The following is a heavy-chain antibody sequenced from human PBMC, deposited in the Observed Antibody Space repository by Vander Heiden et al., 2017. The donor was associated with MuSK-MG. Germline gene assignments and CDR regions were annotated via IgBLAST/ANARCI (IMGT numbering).Heavy chain of an antibody. J-gene: IGHJ3*02. CDR3: ARIPLLERREAFDI. CDR2: ISSDGSNK. CDR1: GFTFDIYA. D-gene: IGHD1-1*01. Sequence: QVQLVESGGGVVQPGRSLSLSCAASGFTFDIYAMHWVRQAPGKGLEWVAAISSDGSNKYYADSVKGRFTISRDNSKNTLYLQLNSLRAEDTAVYYCARIPLLERREAFDIWGQGTMVTVSS. V-gene: IGHV3-30-3*01.